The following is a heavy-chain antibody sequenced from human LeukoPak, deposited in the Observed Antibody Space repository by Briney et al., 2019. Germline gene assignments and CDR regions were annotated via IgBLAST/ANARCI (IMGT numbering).Heavy chain of an antibody. CDR3: ARDGSD. CDR1: GFSFSSYG. CDR2: IRYDGSKK. V-gene: IGHV3-30*02. D-gene: IGHD1-26*01. Sequence: GGSLRLSCAASGFSFSSYGMHWVRQAPGKGLEWVAFIRYDGSKKYYADSVKGRFTISRDNSKNTLYVQINSLRAEDTAVYYYARDGSDWGQGTLVTVSS. J-gene: IGHJ4*02.